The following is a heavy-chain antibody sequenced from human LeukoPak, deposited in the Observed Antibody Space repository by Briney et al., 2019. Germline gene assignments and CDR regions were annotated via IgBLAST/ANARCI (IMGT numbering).Heavy chain of an antibody. CDR1: GFTFSSYA. Sequence: GGSLRLSCAASGFTFSSYAMSWVRQAPGKGLEWVSSIGGSGGSTYYADSVKGRFTISRDNSKNTPYLQMNSLRAEDTAVYYCAKVETAAAATLRGFDYWGQGTLVTVSS. D-gene: IGHD6-13*01. CDR3: AKVETAAAATLRGFDY. J-gene: IGHJ4*02. CDR2: IGGSGGST. V-gene: IGHV3-23*01.